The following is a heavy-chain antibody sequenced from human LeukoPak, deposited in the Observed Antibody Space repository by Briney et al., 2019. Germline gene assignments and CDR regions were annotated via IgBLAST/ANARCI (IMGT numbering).Heavy chain of an antibody. Sequence: ASVRVSCKASGGTFSSYALSWVRQAPGQGLEWMGGIIPIFGTANYAQKFQGRVTITADESTSTAYMELSSLRSEDTAVYYCAAVVPAVMGYFDYWGQGTLVTVSS. CDR1: GGTFSSYA. D-gene: IGHD2-2*01. CDR2: IIPIFGTA. CDR3: AAVVPAVMGYFDY. V-gene: IGHV1-69*13. J-gene: IGHJ4*02.